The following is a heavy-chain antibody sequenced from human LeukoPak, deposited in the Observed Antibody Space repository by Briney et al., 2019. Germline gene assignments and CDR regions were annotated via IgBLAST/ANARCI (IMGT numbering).Heavy chain of an antibody. Sequence: GASVKVSCKVSGYTLTELSMHRVRQAPGKGLEWMGGFDPEDGETIYAQKFQGRVTMTEDTSTDTAYMELSSLRSEDTAVYYCATLENTRYYFDYWGQGTLVTVSS. V-gene: IGHV1-24*01. D-gene: IGHD2/OR15-2a*01. CDR3: ATLENTRYYFDY. CDR1: GYTLTELS. CDR2: FDPEDGET. J-gene: IGHJ4*02.